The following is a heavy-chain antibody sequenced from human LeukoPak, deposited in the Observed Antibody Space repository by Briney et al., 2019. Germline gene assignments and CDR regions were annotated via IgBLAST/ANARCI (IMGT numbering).Heavy chain of an antibody. Sequence: PSETLSLSCADSGYSISSGYYWGWIRQPPGKGLEWIGSIYHSGSTYYNPSLKSRVTISVDTSKNQFSLKLSSVTAADTAVYYCARHGIGGIIDYWGQGTLVTVSS. J-gene: IGHJ4*02. D-gene: IGHD3-10*01. CDR2: IYHSGST. V-gene: IGHV4-38-2*01. CDR1: GYSISSGYY. CDR3: ARHGIGGIIDY.